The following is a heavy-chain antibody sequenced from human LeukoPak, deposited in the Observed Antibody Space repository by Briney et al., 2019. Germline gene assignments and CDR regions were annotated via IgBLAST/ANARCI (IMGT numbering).Heavy chain of an antibody. CDR2: INHSGST. CDR1: GGSFRGYY. Sequence: SETLSLTCAVSGGSFRGYYWSWIRQPPGKGLEWIGEINHSGSTNYNPSLKSRVTISVDTSKNQFSLKLSSVTAADTAVYYCAGAGTYYDILTGSRYYYGMDVWGQGTTVTVSS. V-gene: IGHV4-34*01. D-gene: IGHD3-9*01. J-gene: IGHJ6*02. CDR3: AGAGTYYDILTGSRYYYGMDV.